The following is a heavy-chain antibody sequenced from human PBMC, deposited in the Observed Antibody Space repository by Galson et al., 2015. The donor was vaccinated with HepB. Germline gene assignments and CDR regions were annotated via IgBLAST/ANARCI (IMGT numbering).Heavy chain of an antibody. CDR2: IRTQVNSYAT. J-gene: IGHJ5*02. CDR1: GLAFSGSA. D-gene: IGHD3-16*01. V-gene: IGHV3-73*01. CDR3: TRQVVGGVCWFDP. Sequence: SLRLSCAASGLAFSGSAIHWVRQASGIGLEWIARIRTQVNSYATAYIPSVKGRFTISRDDSKNTAYLQMNSLRSEDTAIYYCTRQVVGGVCWFDPWGQGTRVTVSS.